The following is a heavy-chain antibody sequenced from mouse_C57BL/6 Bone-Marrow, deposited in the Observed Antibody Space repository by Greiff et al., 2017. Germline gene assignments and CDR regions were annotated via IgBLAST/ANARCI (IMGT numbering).Heavy chain of an antibody. CDR3: ARCTTVVATYYFDY. D-gene: IGHD1-1*01. V-gene: IGHV1-85*01. Sequence: QVHVKQSGPELVKPGASVKLSCKASGYTFTSYDINWVKQRPGQGLEWIGWIYPRDGSTKYNEKFKGKATLTVDTSSSTAYMELHSLTSEDSAVYFCARCTTVVATYYFDYWGQGTTLTVSS. CDR2: IYPRDGST. J-gene: IGHJ2*01. CDR1: GYTFTSYD.